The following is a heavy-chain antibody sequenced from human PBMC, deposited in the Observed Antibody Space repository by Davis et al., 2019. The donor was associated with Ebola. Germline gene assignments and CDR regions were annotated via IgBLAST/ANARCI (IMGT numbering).Heavy chain of an antibody. CDR3: AREDYYYTNDAFDI. J-gene: IGHJ3*02. CDR1: GYTFTGYY. Sequence: ASVKVSCKASGYTFTGYYMHWVRQAPGQGLEWMGWINPNSGGTNYAQKFQGRVTMTRDTSISTAYMELSRLRSDDTAVYYCAREDYYYTNDAFDIWGQGTMVTVSS. V-gene: IGHV1-2*02. D-gene: IGHD3-22*01. CDR2: INPNSGGT.